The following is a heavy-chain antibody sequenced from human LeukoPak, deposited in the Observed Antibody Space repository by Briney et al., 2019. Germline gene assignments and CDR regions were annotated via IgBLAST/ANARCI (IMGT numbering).Heavy chain of an antibody. V-gene: IGHV3-30*02. CDR1: GFTFSGYG. CDR3: AKDQSSFCSRSSCYALHY. Sequence: GGSPRLSCAASGFTFSGYGMHWVRQAPGKGLEWVAFIRNDGSNKYYADSVRGRFTISRDNSKNTLYLQMNSLRAEDTAVYYCAKDQSSFCSRSSCYALHYWGQGTLVTVSS. D-gene: IGHD2-2*01. CDR2: IRNDGSNK. J-gene: IGHJ4*02.